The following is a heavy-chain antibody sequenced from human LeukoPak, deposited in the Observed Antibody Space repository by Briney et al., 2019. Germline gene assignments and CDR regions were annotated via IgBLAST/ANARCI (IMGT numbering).Heavy chain of an antibody. CDR2: IHDSGST. CDR3: ARPFGP. D-gene: IGHD3-16*01. Sequence: SETLSLTCTVSGGSIRSSYYYWGWIRQPPGKGLEWIGSIHDSGSTYYNPSLKSRVTISVDTSKNQFSLKLNPVTGGENAGEYWARPFGPWGQGTLVTVSS. J-gene: IGHJ5*02. V-gene: IGHV4-39*01. CDR1: GGSIRSSYYY.